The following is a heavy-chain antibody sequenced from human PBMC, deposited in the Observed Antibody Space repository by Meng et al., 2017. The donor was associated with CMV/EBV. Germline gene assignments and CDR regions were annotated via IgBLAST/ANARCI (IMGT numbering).Heavy chain of an antibody. J-gene: IGHJ4*01. V-gene: IGHV3-9*01. Sequence: GGSLRLSCAASGFTFDDYAMHWVRQAPGKGLEWVSGISWNSGSIGYADSVKGRFTISRDNAKNSLYLQMNSLRAEDTALYYCAKGSYHDYWGQERWSPSPQ. CDR1: GFTFDDYA. D-gene: IGHD1-26*01. CDR2: ISWNSGSI. CDR3: AKGSYHDY.